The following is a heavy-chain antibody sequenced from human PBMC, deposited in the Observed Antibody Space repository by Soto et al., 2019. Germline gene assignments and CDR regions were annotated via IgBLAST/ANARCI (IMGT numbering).Heavy chain of an antibody. CDR1: GAGDTFSNYG. V-gene: IGHV1-69*06. CDR2: TIPAIGTA. J-gene: IGHJ4*02. D-gene: IGHD1-1*01. Sequence: QVHLVQSGAEVKSPGSAVKVSCKVSGAGDTFSNYGLNWMRQAPGQGLEWVGGTIPAIGTANYAQKFQGRVAITADTSTTTAYMELSSLRSDDTAVYYCWRHDKTALPPLDSWGQGTLVSVSS. CDR3: WRHDKTALPPLDS.